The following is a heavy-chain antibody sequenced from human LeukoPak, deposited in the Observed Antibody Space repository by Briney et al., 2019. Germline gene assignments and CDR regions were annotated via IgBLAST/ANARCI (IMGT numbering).Heavy chain of an antibody. CDR1: GFTFSSYS. Sequence: KPGGSLRLSCAASGFTFSSYSMNWVRQAPGKGLEWVSSISSSSSYIYYADSVKGRFTISRDNAKNSLYLQMNSLRAEDTAVYYCARDEDYYDSSGYPQWGQGTLVTVSS. J-gene: IGHJ4*02. CDR3: ARDEDYYDSSGYPQ. CDR2: ISSSSSYI. D-gene: IGHD3-22*01. V-gene: IGHV3-21*01.